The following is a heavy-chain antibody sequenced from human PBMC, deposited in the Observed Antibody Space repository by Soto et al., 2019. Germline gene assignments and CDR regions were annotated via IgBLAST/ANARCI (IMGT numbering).Heavy chain of an antibody. CDR3: ARHGSGYYYGSGSYYNHYYMDV. V-gene: IGHV4-59*08. J-gene: IGHJ6*03. Sequence: SETLSLTCTVSGGSISSYYWSWIRQPPGKGLEWIGYIYYSGSTNYNPSLKSRVTISVDTSKNQFSLKLSSVTAADTAVYYCARHGSGYYYGSGSYYNHYYMDVWGKGTTVTVSS. CDR1: GGSISSYY. CDR2: IYYSGST. D-gene: IGHD3-10*01.